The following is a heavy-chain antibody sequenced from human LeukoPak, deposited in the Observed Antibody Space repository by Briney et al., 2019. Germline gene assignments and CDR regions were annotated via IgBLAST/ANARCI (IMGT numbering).Heavy chain of an antibody. D-gene: IGHD6-13*01. CDR3: ARTAAAVLDAFDI. CDR2: ISSSSSYI. Sequence: GGSLRLSCAASGFTFSSYSMNWVRQAPGKGLEWVSSISSSSSYIYYADSVKGRFTISRDNAKNSLYLQMNSLRAEDTAVYYCARTAAAVLDAFDIWGQGTMVTVSS. J-gene: IGHJ3*02. CDR1: GFTFSSYS. V-gene: IGHV3-21*01.